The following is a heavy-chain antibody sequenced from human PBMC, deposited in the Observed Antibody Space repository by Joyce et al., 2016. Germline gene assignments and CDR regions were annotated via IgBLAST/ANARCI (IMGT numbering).Heavy chain of an antibody. CDR2: LGSSSSYI. J-gene: IGHJ4*02. V-gene: IGHV3-21*01. Sequence: EVQLVESGGGLVKPGGSLRLSCAASGFTLSSYSMSWVRQAPGKGRVWVSSLGSSSSYIKYTDSGKGRFTISRDNAKNSLYLQMNSLRVEDTAVYYCARSSYTNGIFDYWGQGTLVTVSS. CDR3: ARSSYTNGIFDY. D-gene: IGHD2-8*01. CDR1: GFTLSSYS.